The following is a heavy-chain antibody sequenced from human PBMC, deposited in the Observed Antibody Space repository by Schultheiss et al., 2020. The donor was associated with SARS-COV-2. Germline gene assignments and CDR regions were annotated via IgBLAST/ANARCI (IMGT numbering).Heavy chain of an antibody. V-gene: IGHV4-34*01. CDR3: ARGMDGDANDY. Sequence: SETLSLTCAVYGGSFSGYYWSWIRQPPGKGLEWIGEINHSGSTYYNPSLKSRVTISVDTSKNQFSLKLSSVTAADTAVYYCARGMDGDANDYWGQGTLVTVSS. J-gene: IGHJ4*02. CDR1: GGSFSGYY. CDR2: INHSGST. D-gene: IGHD4-17*01.